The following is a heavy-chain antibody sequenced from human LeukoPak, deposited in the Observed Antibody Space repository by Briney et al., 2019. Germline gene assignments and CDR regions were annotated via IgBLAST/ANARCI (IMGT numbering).Heavy chain of an antibody. D-gene: IGHD3-10*01. V-gene: IGHV1-69*05. Sequence: WASVKVSCKASGGTLSSYAISWVRQAPGQGLEWMGGIIPIFGTANYAQKFQGRVTITTDESTSTAYMELSSLRSDDTAVEYCARSGVGSGSYVDYWGQGTMVTVSS. CDR2: IIPIFGTA. CDR1: GGTLSSYA. J-gene: IGHJ4*02. CDR3: ARSGVGSGSYVDY.